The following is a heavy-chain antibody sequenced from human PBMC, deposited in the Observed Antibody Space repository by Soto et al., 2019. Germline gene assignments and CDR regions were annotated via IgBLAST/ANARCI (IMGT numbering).Heavy chain of an antibody. CDR3: AREGYDYVWGSYRSHRPKDSAFDI. CDR2: INPNSGGT. Sequence: EASVKVSCKASGYTFTGYYMHWVRQAPGQGLEWMGWINPNSGGTNYAQKFQGWVTMTRDTSISTAYMELSRLRSDDTAVYYCAREGYDYVWGSYRSHRPKDSAFDIWGQGTMVTVSS. D-gene: IGHD3-16*02. CDR1: GYTFTGYY. V-gene: IGHV1-2*04. J-gene: IGHJ3*02.